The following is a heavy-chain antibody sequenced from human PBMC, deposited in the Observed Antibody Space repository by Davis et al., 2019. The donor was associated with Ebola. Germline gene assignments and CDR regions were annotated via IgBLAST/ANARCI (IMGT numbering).Heavy chain of an antibody. CDR3: AKDSHIAVVIANYFDY. D-gene: IGHD2-21*01. Sequence: GGSLRLSCAASGFTFSSYAMSWVRQAPGKGLEWVSAISGSGGSTYYADSVKGRFTISRDNSKNTLYLQMNSLRAEDTAVYYCAKDSHIAVVIANYFDYWGQGTLVTVSS. CDR1: GFTFSSYA. V-gene: IGHV3-23*01. J-gene: IGHJ4*02. CDR2: ISGSGGST.